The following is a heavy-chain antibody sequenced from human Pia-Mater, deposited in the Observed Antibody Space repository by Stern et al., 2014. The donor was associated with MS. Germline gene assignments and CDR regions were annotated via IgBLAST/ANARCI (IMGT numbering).Heavy chain of an antibody. CDR3: ARHTGDYAFDY. CDR2: IYPPDSET. CDR1: GYNFPVYW. J-gene: IGHJ4*02. Sequence: EVQLVQSGAEVKKPGESLKISCQVSGYNFPVYWIGWVRKTPGKGLEWGGIIYPPDSETRYNPAFQGQDSMSVDKSVSHAYLQSRSLQPPDTALYFCARHTGDYAFDYWGQGTRVIVSS. V-gene: IGHV5-51*01. D-gene: IGHD4-17*01.